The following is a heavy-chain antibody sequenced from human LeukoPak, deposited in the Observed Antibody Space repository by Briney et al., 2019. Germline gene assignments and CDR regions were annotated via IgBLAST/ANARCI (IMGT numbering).Heavy chain of an antibody. CDR2: IGTAGDT. CDR3: ARRSGVFYHDAFNI. Sequence: GGSLRLSCAASGFTFSSYDMHWVRQATGKGLEWVSAIGTAGDTYYPGSVKGRFTISRENAKNSLYLQINSLRAGDTAVYYCARRSGVFYHDAFNIWGKGKMVTVSS. V-gene: IGHV3-13*01. CDR1: GFTFSSYD. D-gene: IGHD2-15*01. J-gene: IGHJ3*02.